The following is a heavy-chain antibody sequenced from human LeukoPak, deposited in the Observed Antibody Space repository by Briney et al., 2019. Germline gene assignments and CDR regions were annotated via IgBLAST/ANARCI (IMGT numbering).Heavy chain of an antibody. V-gene: IGHV1-2*02. Sequence: GASVKVSCKASGYTFTGYYMHWVRQAPGQGLEWMGWINPDSGGTNYAQKFQGRVTMTRDTSISTAYMELSRLRSDDTAVYYCARVYGSGSYLDYWGQGTLVTVSS. J-gene: IGHJ4*02. CDR3: ARVYGSGSYLDY. CDR2: INPDSGGT. D-gene: IGHD3-10*01. CDR1: GYTFTGYY.